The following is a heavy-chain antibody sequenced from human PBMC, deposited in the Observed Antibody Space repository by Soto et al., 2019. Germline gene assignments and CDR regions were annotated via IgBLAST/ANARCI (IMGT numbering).Heavy chain of an antibody. V-gene: IGHV3-30-3*01. CDR3: ARDEVMVVAARFDY. J-gene: IGHJ4*02. D-gene: IGHD2-15*01. CDR2: ISYDGSNK. Sequence: QVQLVESGGGVVQPGRSLRLSCAASGFTFSSYAMHWVRQAPGKGLEWVAVISYDGSNKYYADSVKGRFTISRDNSKNTLYLQMNCLRAGGTGGYYCARDEVMVVAARFDYWGQGTLVNVSS. CDR1: GFTFSSYA.